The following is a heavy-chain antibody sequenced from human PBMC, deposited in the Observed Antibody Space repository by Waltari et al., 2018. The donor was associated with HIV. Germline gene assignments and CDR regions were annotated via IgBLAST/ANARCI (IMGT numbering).Heavy chain of an antibody. D-gene: IGHD6-13*01. J-gene: IGHJ4*02. CDR2: IYYSGST. CDR1: GGSVSSGSYY. Sequence: QVQLQESGPGLVKPSETLSLPCTVSGGSVSSGSYYWSWIRQPPGKGLEWIGYIYYSGSTNYNPSLKSRVTISVDTSKNQFSLKLSSVTAADTAVYFCARGIPQQLFDYWGQGTLLTVSS. CDR3: ARGIPQQLFDY. V-gene: IGHV4-61*01.